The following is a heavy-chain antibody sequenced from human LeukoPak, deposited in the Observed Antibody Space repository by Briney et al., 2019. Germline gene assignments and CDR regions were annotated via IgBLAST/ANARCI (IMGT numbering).Heavy chain of an antibody. D-gene: IGHD2-2*01. V-gene: IGHV3-48*02. J-gene: IGHJ4*02. CDR2: ITSSSTT. CDR1: GFTFSSYS. Sequence: GGSLRLSCAASGFTFSSYSMNWVRQAPGKGLEWVSHITSSSTTYYADSVKGRFTISRDNAKNSMYLQMNSLRDEDTAVYYCARGPAATTLDLWGQGTLVTVSS. CDR3: ARGPAATTLDL.